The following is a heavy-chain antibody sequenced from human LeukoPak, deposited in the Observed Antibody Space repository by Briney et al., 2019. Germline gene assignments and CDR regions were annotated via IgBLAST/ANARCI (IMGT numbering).Heavy chain of an antibody. J-gene: IGHJ4*02. CDR3: ARDPAIAAAGFDY. V-gene: IGHV4-39*07. CDR1: GGSISSSSYY. Sequence: SETLSLTCTVSGGSISSSSYYWGWIRQPPGKGLEWIGSIYYSGSTYYNPSPKSRVTISVDTSKNQFSLKLSSVTAADTAVYYCARDPAIAAAGFDYWGQGTLVTVSS. CDR2: IYYSGST. D-gene: IGHD6-13*01.